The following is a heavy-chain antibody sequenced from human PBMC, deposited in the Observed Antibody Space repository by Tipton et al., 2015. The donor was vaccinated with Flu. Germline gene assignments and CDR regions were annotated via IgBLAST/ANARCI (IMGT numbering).Heavy chain of an antibody. V-gene: IGHV4-59*01. Sequence: TLSLTCTVSGGSINSYYWSWIRQPPGKGLEWIGYIYYSGSTNYNPSLKSRVTISVDTSKNQFSLKLSSVTAADTAVYYCARGIAAAATGWLDPWGQGTLVTVSS. D-gene: IGHD6-13*01. CDR3: ARGIAAAATGWLDP. J-gene: IGHJ5*02. CDR1: GGSINSYY. CDR2: IYYSGST.